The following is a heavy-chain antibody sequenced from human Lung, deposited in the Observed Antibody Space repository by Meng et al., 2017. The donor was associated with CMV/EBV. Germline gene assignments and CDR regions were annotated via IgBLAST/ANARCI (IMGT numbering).Heavy chain of an antibody. CDR2: ISSDGDT. CDR1: GFTFSSYD. Sequence: ESLKISCAASGFTFSSYDMHWVRQGTGKGLEWVSNISSDGDTFYTGSVKGRFTISREHAKNSLYLQMNSLRAGDTAVYYCVRGKAWFLDFYGMDVWGQGXTVTVSS. J-gene: IGHJ6*02. D-gene: IGHD3-3*01. CDR3: VRGKAWFLDFYGMDV. V-gene: IGHV3-13*01.